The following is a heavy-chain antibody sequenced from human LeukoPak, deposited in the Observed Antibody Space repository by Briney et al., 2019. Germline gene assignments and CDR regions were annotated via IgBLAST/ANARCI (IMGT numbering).Heavy chain of an antibody. CDR1: GFTFSSYW. J-gene: IGHJ3*02. D-gene: IGHD1-26*01. V-gene: IGHV3-7*05. Sequence: GGSLRLSCAASGFTFSSYWVSWVRQAPGKGLEWVASIKRDGSERYYVDSVKGRFTISRDNAKNSLYLQINSLRAEDTAVYYCASLKWAFDIWGQGTRVTVSS. CDR2: IKRDGSER. CDR3: ASLKWAFDI.